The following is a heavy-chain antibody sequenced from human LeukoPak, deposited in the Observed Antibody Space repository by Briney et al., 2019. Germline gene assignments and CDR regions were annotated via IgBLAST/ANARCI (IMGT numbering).Heavy chain of an antibody. CDR2: IYHSGST. V-gene: IGHV4-30-2*01. CDR3: ARGLGATSYFDY. D-gene: IGHD1-26*01. J-gene: IGHJ4*02. Sequence: SQTLSLTCTVSGGSISSGGYYWSWIRQPPGKGLEWIGYIYHSGSTYYNPSLKSRVTISVDRSKNQFSLKLSSVTAADTAVYYCARGLGATSYFDYWGQGTLVTVSS. CDR1: GGSISSGGYY.